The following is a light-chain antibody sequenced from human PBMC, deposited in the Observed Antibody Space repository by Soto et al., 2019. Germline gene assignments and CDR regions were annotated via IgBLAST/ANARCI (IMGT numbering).Light chain of an antibody. CDR2: DVS. J-gene: IGLJ2*01. Sequence: SVLPKPASVSGSPGQSITISCTGTSSDVGGYNYVSWYQQHPGKAPKLMIYDVSNRPSGVSNRFSGSKSGNTASLTISGLQAEDEADYYCSSYTSSSSVVFGGGTKVTVL. V-gene: IGLV2-14*01. CDR1: SSDVGGYNY. CDR3: SSYTSSSSVV.